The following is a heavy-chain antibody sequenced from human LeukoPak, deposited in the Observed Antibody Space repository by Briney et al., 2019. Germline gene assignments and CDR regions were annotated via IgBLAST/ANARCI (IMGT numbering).Heavy chain of an antibody. D-gene: IGHD4-11*01. V-gene: IGHV5-51*01. CDR1: GHSFTSYW. CDR3: ARAPTSVSNPYYFDS. J-gene: IGHJ4*02. Sequence: GGSLRLSCKGSGHSFTSYWIGWVRQMPGKGLEWMGIIYPGDSDTRYSPSFQGQVTISADKSISTAYLQWSSLKASDTAIYYCARAPTSVSNPYYFDSWGQGTLVTVSS. CDR2: IYPGDSDT.